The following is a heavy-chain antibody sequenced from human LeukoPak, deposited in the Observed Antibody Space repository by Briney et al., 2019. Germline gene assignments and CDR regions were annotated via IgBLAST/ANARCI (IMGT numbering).Heavy chain of an antibody. J-gene: IGHJ4*02. CDR3: ARLNRYGDYEY. Sequence: SETLSLTCTVFGGSLNSYYWSWIRQPPGKGLEWIGYIYYRGNTNYNPSLTSRVTISVDTSKNQFSLRLSSVTAADTAVYYCARLNRYGDYEYWGQGTLVTVSS. D-gene: IGHD4-17*01. CDR1: GGSLNSYY. V-gene: IGHV4-59*08. CDR2: IYYRGNT.